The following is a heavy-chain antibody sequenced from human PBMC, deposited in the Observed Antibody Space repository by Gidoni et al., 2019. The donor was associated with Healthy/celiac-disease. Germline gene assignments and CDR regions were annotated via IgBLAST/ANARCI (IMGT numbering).Heavy chain of an antibody. J-gene: IGHJ6*02. V-gene: IGHV4-59*08. CDR3: ARHAPYYDYGMDV. CDR1: GGSISSYY. Sequence: QVQLQESGPGLVKPSETLSLTCTVSGGSISSYYWGWILQPPGKGLEWIGYIYYSGSTNYNPLLKSRVTISVDTSKNQFSLKLSSVTAADTAVYYCARHAPYYDYGMDVWGQGTTVTVSS. CDR2: IYYSGST.